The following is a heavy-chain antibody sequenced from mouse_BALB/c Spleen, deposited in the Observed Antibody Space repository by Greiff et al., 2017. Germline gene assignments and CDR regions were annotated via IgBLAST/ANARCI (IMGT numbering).Heavy chain of an antibody. CDR2: INPSTGYT. J-gene: IGHJ3*01. V-gene: IGHV1-7*01. CDR1: GYTFTSYW. D-gene: IGHD1-3*01. Sequence: LVESGAELAKPGASVKMSCKASGYTFTSYWMHWVKQRPGQGLEWIGYINPSTGYTEYNQKFKDKATLTADKSSSTAYMQLSSLTSEDSAVYYCASKAWFAYWGQGTLVTVSA. CDR3: ASKAWFAY.